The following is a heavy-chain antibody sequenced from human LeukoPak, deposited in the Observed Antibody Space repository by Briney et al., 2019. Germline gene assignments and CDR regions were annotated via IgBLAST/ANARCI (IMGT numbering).Heavy chain of an antibody. J-gene: IGHJ6*02. CDR1: GFTFSSYD. V-gene: IGHV3-13*01. Sequence: GGSLRLSCAASGFTFSSYDMLWVRQPTGKPLEWVSTIGTAGDTYYPDSVKGRFTFSRENAKNSLYLQMSSLRAEDTAVYYCARDRGSYGMDVWGQGTTVTVSS. CDR2: IGTAGDT. CDR3: ARDRGSYGMDV. D-gene: IGHD1-26*01.